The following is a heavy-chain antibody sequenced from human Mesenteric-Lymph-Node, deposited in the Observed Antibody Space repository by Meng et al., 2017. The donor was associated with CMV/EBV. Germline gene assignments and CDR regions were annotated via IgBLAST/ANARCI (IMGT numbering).Heavy chain of an antibody. Sequence: CTGSGGSISSGSYFWNWIRQHPGKGLEWIGSIYYSGSTYYNPSLKSRVTISLDPSKNQFSLKLSSVTAADTAVYYCARDRGGDCYYDFWGQGTLVTVSS. CDR1: GGSISSGSYF. CDR2: IYYSGST. J-gene: IGHJ4*02. D-gene: IGHD2-21*02. V-gene: IGHV4-31*03. CDR3: ARDRGGDCYYDF.